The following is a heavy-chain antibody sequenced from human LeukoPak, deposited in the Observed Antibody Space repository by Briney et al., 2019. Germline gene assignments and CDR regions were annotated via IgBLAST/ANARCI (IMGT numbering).Heavy chain of an antibody. CDR3: ARYSDSTGYYYMDV. V-gene: IGHV1-18*01. Sequence: ASVKVSCKASGYTFTSYGISWVRQAPGQGLEWMGWISAYNGNTNYAQKLQGRVTMTTDTSTTTAYMELRSLRSDDTAVYYCARYSDSTGYYYMDVWGKGTTVTISS. CDR1: GYTFTSYG. D-gene: IGHD2/OR15-2a*01. CDR2: ISAYNGNT. J-gene: IGHJ6*03.